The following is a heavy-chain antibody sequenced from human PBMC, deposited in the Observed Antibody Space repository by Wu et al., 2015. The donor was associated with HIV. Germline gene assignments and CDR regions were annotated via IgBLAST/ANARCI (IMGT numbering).Heavy chain of an antibody. CDR2: IIPMFGVL. V-gene: IGHV1-69*12. Sequence: VQLVQSGAEVKKPGSSVKVSCKASGVTFSRYAVNWVRQAPGQGFEWMGGIIPMFGVLNHAQNFKGRLSITADEPTATVYMEMRDLTSEDTAVYYCARSPSMTTVVMPFDYWGQGTLVTVTS. D-gene: IGHD4-23*01. J-gene: IGHJ4*02. CDR1: GVTFSRYA. CDR3: ARSPSMTTVVMPFDY.